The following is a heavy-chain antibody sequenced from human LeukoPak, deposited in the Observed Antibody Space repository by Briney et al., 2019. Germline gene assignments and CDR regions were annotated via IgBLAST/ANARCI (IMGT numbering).Heavy chain of an antibody. V-gene: IGHV3-23*01. Sequence: GGSLRLSCAASGFTFSNYAMSWVRQAPGKGLEWVSSIGTGSDDTYYADSVKGRFIISRDNSKNTLSLQMNSLRAEDTAIYYCAKNLPGRPFDYWGQGALVTVSS. CDR1: GFTFSNYA. D-gene: IGHD1-14*01. CDR3: AKNLPGRPFDY. CDR2: IGTGSDDT. J-gene: IGHJ4*02.